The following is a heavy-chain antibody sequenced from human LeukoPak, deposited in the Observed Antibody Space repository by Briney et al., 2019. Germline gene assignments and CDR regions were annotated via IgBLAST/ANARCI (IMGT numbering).Heavy chain of an antibody. Sequence: PGGSLRLSCAASGFTFDDYAMHWVRQAPGKGLEWVSLIRGDGGSTYYADSVKGRFTISRDNSKNSLYLQMNSLRTEDTALYYCAKDKGYSFAFSSGPDVWGQGTTVTVSS. J-gene: IGHJ6*02. V-gene: IGHV3-43*02. D-gene: IGHD5-18*01. CDR3: AKDKGYSFAFSSGPDV. CDR2: IRGDGGST. CDR1: GFTFDDYA.